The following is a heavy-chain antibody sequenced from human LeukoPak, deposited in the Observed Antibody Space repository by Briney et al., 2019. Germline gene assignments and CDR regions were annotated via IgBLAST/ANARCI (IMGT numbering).Heavy chain of an antibody. D-gene: IGHD6-13*01. CDR1: GFTFSGYW. CDR2: INQDGSEK. J-gene: IGHJ1*01. CDR3: ARESTAGYNSSWYGFRN. V-gene: IGHV3-7*01. Sequence: GGSLRPSCAASGFTFSGYWMSWVRQAPGKGLEWVANINQDGSEKYYVDSVKGRFTISRDNAKNSLFLQMGSLRVEDTAVYYCARESTAGYNSSWYGFRNWGQGTLVSVSS.